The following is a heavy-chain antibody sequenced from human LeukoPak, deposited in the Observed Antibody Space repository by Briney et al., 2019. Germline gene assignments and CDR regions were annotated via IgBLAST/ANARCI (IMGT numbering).Heavy chain of an antibody. Sequence: ASVKASCKASGGTFSSYTISWVRQAPGQGLEWMGGIIPIFGTANYAQKFQGRVTITADESTSTAYMELSSLRSEDTAVYYCANTTTVTTRWWPFDYWGQGTLVTVSS. CDR2: IIPIFGTA. V-gene: IGHV1-69*13. CDR1: GGTFSSYT. D-gene: IGHD4-17*01. J-gene: IGHJ4*02. CDR3: ANTTTVTTRWWPFDY.